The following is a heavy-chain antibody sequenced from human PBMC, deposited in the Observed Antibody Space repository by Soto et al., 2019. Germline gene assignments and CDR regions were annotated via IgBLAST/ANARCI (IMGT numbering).Heavy chain of an antibody. Sequence: VELVESGGGMVQPGGSLRLSCAASGFTFNTHGMHWVRQAPGKGLEWVAVIWYDGSQRYYADFVRGRFTISRDNSQNTLYLQMTSLRAEDTAVYYCARIDDYGDYVTDYWGQGALVTVSS. CDR2: IWYDGSQR. CDR1: GFTFNTHG. J-gene: IGHJ4*02. CDR3: ARIDDYGDYVTDY. D-gene: IGHD4-17*01. V-gene: IGHV3-33*01.